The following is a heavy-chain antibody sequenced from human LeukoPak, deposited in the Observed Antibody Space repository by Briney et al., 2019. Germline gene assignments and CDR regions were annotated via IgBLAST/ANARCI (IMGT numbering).Heavy chain of an antibody. Sequence: GGSLRLSCAASKFIFSDYGMHWVRQAPGKGLEWVAFIWYDGSDEYYADSVKGRFTISRDNSKNTLYLQMKSLTTEDTAVYYCAKGGGELGSGSLDYWGQGTLVTVSS. D-gene: IGHD3-10*01. CDR2: IWYDGSDE. J-gene: IGHJ4*02. V-gene: IGHV3-30*02. CDR1: KFIFSDYG. CDR3: AKGGGELGSGSLDY.